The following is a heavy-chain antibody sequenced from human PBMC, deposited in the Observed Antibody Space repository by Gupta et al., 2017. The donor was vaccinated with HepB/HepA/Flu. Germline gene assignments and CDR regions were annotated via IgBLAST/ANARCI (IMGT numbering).Heavy chain of an antibody. CDR3: VRSGGYYYYYYMDV. V-gene: IGHV3-20*04. J-gene: IGHJ6*03. Sequence: ELQLVESGGGVVRPGGSLSLSCVVSGFTFEEYGLSWVRQAPGKGLEWVSGINWNGRTIGYADSVKGRFTISRDNAKKSLYLQMNSLRVEDTALYYCVRSGGYYYYYYMDVWGKGTTVTVSS. CDR2: INWNGRTI. CDR1: GFTFEEYG. D-gene: IGHD3-16*01.